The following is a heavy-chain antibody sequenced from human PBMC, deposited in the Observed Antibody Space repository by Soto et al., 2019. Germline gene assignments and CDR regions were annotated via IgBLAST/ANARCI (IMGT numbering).Heavy chain of an antibody. CDR1: GDSVSGGDSY. J-gene: IGHJ4*02. D-gene: IGHD3-22*01. Sequence: QVQLQESGPGLVKPSQTLSLTCTVSGDSVSGGDSYWSWIRQPPGKALEWIGYTSFSGYTSYTPSLKSRVTISVDRSKSQFYLRLTSVTAADTAIYYCVRGGNPYHYATSGPGTFDKWGQGTLVSFSS. CDR3: VRGGNPYHYATSGPGTFDK. V-gene: IGHV4-30-4*01. CDR2: TSFSGYT.